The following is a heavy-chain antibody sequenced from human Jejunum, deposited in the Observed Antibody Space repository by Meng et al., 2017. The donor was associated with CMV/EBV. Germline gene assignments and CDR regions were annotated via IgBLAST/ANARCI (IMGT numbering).Heavy chain of an antibody. V-gene: IGHV4-30-4*08. CDR3: ARGGIFRGIDY. J-gene: IGHJ4*02. D-gene: IGHD3-10*01. CDR1: GDSISIGDYA. Sequence: KPSPTPSLTLTAFGDSISIGDYAWNWIRQSPGKGLEWIGYIYYNGNAYYNPSLQSRVSISVDTSKNEFSLNLNSVTAADTALYFCARGGIFRGIDYWGQGTLVTVSS. CDR2: IYYNGNA.